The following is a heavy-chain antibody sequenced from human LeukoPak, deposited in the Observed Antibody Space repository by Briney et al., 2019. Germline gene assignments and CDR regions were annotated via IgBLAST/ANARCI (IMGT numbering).Heavy chain of an antibody. D-gene: IGHD6-19*01. CDR3: ARDPQWLAPNDAFDI. Sequence: GGPLRLSCAASGFTFSTYWMSWVRQAPGKGLEWVANIKQDGSEKYYVDSVKGRFTISRDNAKNSLYLQMNSLRAEDTAVYYCARDPQWLAPNDAFDIWGQGTMVTVSS. V-gene: IGHV3-7*01. J-gene: IGHJ3*02. CDR1: GFTFSTYW. CDR2: IKQDGSEK.